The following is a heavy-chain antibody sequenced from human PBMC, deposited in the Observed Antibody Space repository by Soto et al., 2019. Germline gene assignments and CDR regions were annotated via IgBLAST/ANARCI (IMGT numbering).Heavy chain of an antibody. V-gene: IGHV5-51*01. CDR2: IYPRDSDT. Sequence: PGESLKISCKGSGYSFAFHWIGWVRQMPGKGLEWMGIIYPRDSDTIYSPSFQGQVTISADKSISTAYLQWSSLKASDTAMYYCARLGGYCSSTKCYGGGDYWGQGTQVTVSS. J-gene: IGHJ4*02. CDR1: GYSFAFHW. CDR3: ARLGGYCSSTKCYGGGDY. D-gene: IGHD2-2*01.